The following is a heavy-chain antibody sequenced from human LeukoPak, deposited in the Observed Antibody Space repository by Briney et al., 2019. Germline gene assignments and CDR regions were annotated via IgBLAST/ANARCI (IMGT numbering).Heavy chain of an antibody. Sequence: ASVKVSCKASGYTFTSYAIHWVRQAPGQRLEWMGWINAGNGNTKYSQKFQGRVTITRDTSASTAYMELSSLRSEDTAVYYCARDRGSGWYDIDYWGQGTLVTVSS. CDR2: INAGNGNT. CDR1: GYTFTSYA. V-gene: IGHV1-3*01. J-gene: IGHJ4*02. D-gene: IGHD6-19*01. CDR3: ARDRGSGWYDIDY.